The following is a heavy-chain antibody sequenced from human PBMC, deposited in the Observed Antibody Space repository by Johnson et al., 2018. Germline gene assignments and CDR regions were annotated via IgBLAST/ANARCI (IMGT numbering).Heavy chain of an antibody. CDR2: IWYDGSTK. CDR1: GFNFSNYG. Sequence: QVQLQQSGGGAVQPGKSLRLSCAASGFNFSNYGMHWVRQAPGKGLEWVAVIWYDGSTKYYRDSVKGRLSISRDKSKNTVFLQMNSLRAEDTAIVYCAKDPWQSHYYYYEKDVWGQGTTVTVSS. CDR3: AKDPWQSHYYYYEKDV. J-gene: IGHJ6*02. V-gene: IGHV3-33*03. D-gene: IGHD5-12*01.